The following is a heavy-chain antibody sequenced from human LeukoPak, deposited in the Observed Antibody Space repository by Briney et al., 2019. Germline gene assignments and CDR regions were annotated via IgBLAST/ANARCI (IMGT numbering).Heavy chain of an antibody. CDR1: GYSISSGYY. J-gene: IGHJ4*02. CDR2: ISHSGST. CDR3: ARHPDSSGYYIGY. Sequence: SETLSLTCAVSGYSISSGYYWGWIRQPPGKGLEWIGSISHSGSTFYNPSLKSRVTISVDTSKNQFSLMLSSVTAADTAVYYCARHPDSSGYYIGYWGQGTLVTVSS. D-gene: IGHD3-22*01. V-gene: IGHV4-38-2*01.